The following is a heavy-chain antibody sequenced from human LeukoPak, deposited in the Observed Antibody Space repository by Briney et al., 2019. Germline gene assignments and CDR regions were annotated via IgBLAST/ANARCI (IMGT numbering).Heavy chain of an antibody. CDR2: ISAYNGNT. CDR3: ARVLYGSGSYYNNYCLDY. J-gene: IGHJ4*02. CDR1: GYTFTSYG. D-gene: IGHD3-10*01. V-gene: IGHV1-18*01. Sequence: ASVKVSCKASGYTFTSYGISWVRQAPGQGLEWMGWISAYNGNTNYAQKLQGRVTITADESTSTAYMELSSLRSEDTAVYYCARVLYGSGSYYNNYCLDYWGQGTLVTVSS.